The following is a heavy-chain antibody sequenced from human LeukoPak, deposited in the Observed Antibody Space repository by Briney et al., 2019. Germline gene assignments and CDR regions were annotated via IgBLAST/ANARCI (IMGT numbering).Heavy chain of an antibody. D-gene: IGHD4-17*01. CDR2: IIPILGIA. CDR3: ARRGSRALDYGDYQFDY. V-gene: IGHV1-69*04. J-gene: IGHJ4*02. Sequence: SVKVSCKASGGTFSSYAISWVRQAPGQGLEWMGRIIPILGIANYAQKFQGRITITADKSTSTAYMELSSLRSEDTAVYYCARRGSRALDYGDYQFDYWGQGTLVTVSS. CDR1: GGTFSSYA.